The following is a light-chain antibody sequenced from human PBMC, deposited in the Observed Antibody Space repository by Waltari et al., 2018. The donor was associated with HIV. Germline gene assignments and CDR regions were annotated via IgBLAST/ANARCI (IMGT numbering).Light chain of an antibody. CDR1: SSEVRGVNY. V-gene: IGLV2-11*01. J-gene: IGLJ1*01. Sequence: QSALTPPRSVSGYPGPSASISLTGTSSEVRGVNYVPWTQQHTGKAPKLMINDFSKRPSGVPARFSGSKSGNPASLTISGLQAEDEADYYCCSYAVTYTYVFGTGTKVTVL. CDR3: CSYAVTYTYV. CDR2: DFS.